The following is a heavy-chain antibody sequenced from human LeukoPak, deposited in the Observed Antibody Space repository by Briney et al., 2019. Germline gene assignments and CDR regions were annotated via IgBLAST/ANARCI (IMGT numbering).Heavy chain of an antibody. CDR3: ARTPPDYGIDY. CDR1: GGTFISYD. J-gene: IGHJ4*02. D-gene: IGHD4-17*01. V-gene: IGHV1-8*01. CDR2: MSPNSGNT. Sequence: GASVKVSCKASGGTFISYDINWVRQATGQGLEWMGWMSPNSGNTGYAQKFQGRITMTKSTSISTAYMELSDLESEDTAVYYCARTPPDYGIDYWGQGTLVTVSS.